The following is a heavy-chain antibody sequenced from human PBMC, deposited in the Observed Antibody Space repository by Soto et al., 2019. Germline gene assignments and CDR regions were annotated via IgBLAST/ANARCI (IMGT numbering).Heavy chain of an antibody. CDR1: GFTFSSYA. D-gene: IGHD1-26*01. CDR3: AKDLFHEVGAPGDY. J-gene: IGHJ4*02. V-gene: IGHV3-23*01. CDR2: ISGSGGST. Sequence: EVPLLESGGGLVQPGGSLRLSCAASGFTFSSYAMSWVRQAPGKGLEWVSAISGSGGSTYYADSVKGRFTISRDNSKNTVYLQMNSLRAEDTAVYYCAKDLFHEVGAPGDYWGQGTLVTVSS.